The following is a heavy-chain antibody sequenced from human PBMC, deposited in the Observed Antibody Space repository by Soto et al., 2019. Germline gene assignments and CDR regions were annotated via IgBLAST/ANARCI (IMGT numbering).Heavy chain of an antibody. Sequence: QVQLVQSGAEVKKPGSAVKVSCKASGGTFSSDSIRGGRQAPGQGREWMGGIIPIFVTANYAQKFQGRVTITADESTSTAYMELSRLRSEDTAVYYCACASGTSVTTGTVYYLDSWGHGTLVTVSS. CDR1: GGTFSSDS. D-gene: IGHD4-4*01. CDR2: IIPIFVTA. CDR3: ACASGTSVTTGTVYYLDS. J-gene: IGHJ4*01. V-gene: IGHV1-69*01.